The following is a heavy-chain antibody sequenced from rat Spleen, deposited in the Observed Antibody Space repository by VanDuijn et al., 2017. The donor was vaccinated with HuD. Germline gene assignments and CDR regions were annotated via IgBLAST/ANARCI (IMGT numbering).Heavy chain of an antibody. J-gene: IGHJ2*01. Sequence: QVQLKESGPDLVQPSQTLSLTCTVSGFSLTSYGVSWVRQPPVKGLEWIAAISSGGSTYYNSVLKSRLSISRDTSKSQVFLKMNSLQTEDTAMYFCALRYLDYWGQGVMVTVSS. CDR2: ISSGGST. V-gene: IGHV2S8*01. CDR3: ALRYLDY. CDR1: GFSLTSYG.